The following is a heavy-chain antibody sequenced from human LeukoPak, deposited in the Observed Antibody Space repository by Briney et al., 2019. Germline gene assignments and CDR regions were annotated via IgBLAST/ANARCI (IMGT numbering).Heavy chain of an antibody. CDR1: GGTFSSYA. V-gene: IGHV1-69*04. Sequence: SSVKVSCKASGGTFSSYAISWVRQAPGQGREWMGRIIPILGIANYAQKFQGRVTITADKSTSTAYMELSSLRSEDAAVYYCARAGYGSGSYVPDYWGQGTLVTVSS. D-gene: IGHD3-10*01. CDR2: IIPILGIA. CDR3: ARAGYGSGSYVPDY. J-gene: IGHJ4*02.